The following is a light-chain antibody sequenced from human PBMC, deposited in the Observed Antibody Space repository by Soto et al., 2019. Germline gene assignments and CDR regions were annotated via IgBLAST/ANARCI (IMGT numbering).Light chain of an antibody. J-gene: IGLJ2*01. CDR2: EVN. V-gene: IGLV2-8*01. CDR3: CSFTGATIVV. CDR1: SSDVGRYNR. Sequence: QSALTQPPSASGSPGQSVTISCTGTSSDVGRYNRVSWYQHYPGKAPKLMIYEVNKRPSEVPHRVSGSKSGNTASLTVSGLQAEDEADYYCCSFTGATIVVFGGGTKVTVL.